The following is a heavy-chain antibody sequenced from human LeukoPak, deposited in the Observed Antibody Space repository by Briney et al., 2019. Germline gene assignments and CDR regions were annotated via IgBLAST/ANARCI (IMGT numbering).Heavy chain of an antibody. Sequence: GGSLRLSCAASGFSFTNYGMAWVRQAPGKGLEWLSAINGIGASTYYADSVQGRFTISRDNSKNTLYLQMNSLRAEDTAVYFCAKDREGYYSFAMDVWGQGTTVTVSS. CDR1: GFSFTNYG. V-gene: IGHV3-23*01. CDR3: AKDREGYYSFAMDV. J-gene: IGHJ6*02. CDR2: INGIGAST.